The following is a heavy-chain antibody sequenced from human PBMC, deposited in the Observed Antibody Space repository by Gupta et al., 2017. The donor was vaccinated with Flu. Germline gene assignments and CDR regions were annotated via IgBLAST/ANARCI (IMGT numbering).Heavy chain of an antibody. CDR1: GGSISSYY. J-gene: IGHJ4*02. D-gene: IGHD1-26*01. CDR3: ARDSGSYGGFDY. Sequence: QVQLQESGPGLVKPSETLSLTCTVSGGSISSYYWSWIRQPPGKGLEWIGYIYYSGSTNYNPSLKSRVTISVDTSKNQFSLKLSSVTAADTAVYYCARDSGSYGGFDYWGQGTLVTGSS. CDR2: IYYSGST. V-gene: IGHV4-59*01.